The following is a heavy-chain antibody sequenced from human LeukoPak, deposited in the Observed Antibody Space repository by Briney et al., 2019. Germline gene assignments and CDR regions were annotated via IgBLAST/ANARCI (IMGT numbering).Heavy chain of an antibody. J-gene: IGHJ4*02. CDR3: ASGRAGTLYY. CDR1: GGSFSGYY. V-gene: IGHV4-34*01. CDR2: INHSGST. D-gene: IGHD1/OR15-1a*01. Sequence: SETLSLTCAVYGGSFSGYYWSWIRQPPGKGLEWIGEINHSGSTNYNPSLKSRVTISVDTSRNQFSLKLRSVTAADTAVYSCASGRAGTLYYWGQGTLVTVSS.